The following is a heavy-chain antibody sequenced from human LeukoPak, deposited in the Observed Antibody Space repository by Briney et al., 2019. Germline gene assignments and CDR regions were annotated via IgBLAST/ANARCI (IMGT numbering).Heavy chain of an antibody. CDR3: AKDGDCGSNCY. J-gene: IGHJ4*02. D-gene: IGHD2-21*02. Sequence: GGSLRLSCAASGFTFSDYYMSWIRQAPGKGLEWVSYISSSGSTIYYADSVKGRFTISRDKSKNTLYLQMNSLRVEDTAVYHCAKDGDCGSNCYWGQGTLVTVSS. CDR2: ISSSGSTI. V-gene: IGHV3-11*04. CDR1: GFTFSDYY.